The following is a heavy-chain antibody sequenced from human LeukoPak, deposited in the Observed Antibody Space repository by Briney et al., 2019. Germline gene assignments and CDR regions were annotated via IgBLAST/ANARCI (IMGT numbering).Heavy chain of an antibody. CDR1: GFTFSSYT. Sequence: PGGSLRLSCAVSGFTFSSYTMNWVRQAPGKGLEWVSSISSSSSYIYYADSVKGRFTISRDNAKNSLYLQMNSLRAEDTAVYYCARDDGSYSRSPGFDYWGQGTLVTVSS. CDR3: ARDDGSYSRSPGFDY. D-gene: IGHD1-26*01. V-gene: IGHV3-21*01. CDR2: ISSSSSYI. J-gene: IGHJ4*02.